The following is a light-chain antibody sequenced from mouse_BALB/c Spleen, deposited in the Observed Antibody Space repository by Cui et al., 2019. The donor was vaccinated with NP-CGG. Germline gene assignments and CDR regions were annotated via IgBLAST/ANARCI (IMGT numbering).Light chain of an antibody. Sequence: QAFVPQESALTTSPGETVTLPCRHSTGAVTTSNYANWVQEKPDHLFTGLIGGTNNRAPGVPARFSGSLIGDKAALTITGAQTEDEAIYFCALWYSNHWVFGGGTKLTVL. V-gene: IGLV1*01. CDR1: TGAVTTSNY. CDR2: GTN. J-gene: IGLJ1*01. CDR3: ALWYSNHWV.